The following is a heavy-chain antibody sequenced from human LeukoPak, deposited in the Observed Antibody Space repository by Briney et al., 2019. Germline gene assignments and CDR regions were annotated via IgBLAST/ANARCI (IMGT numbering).Heavy chain of an antibody. Sequence: PSETLSLTCTVSGGSISSYYWSWIRQPPGKGLEWIGYIYYSGTTNYNPSLKSRVTISVDTSKNQFSLKLSSVTAAGTAVYYCARGVYIAAARYGYWGQGTLVTVSS. CDR3: ARGVYIAAARYGY. J-gene: IGHJ4*02. D-gene: IGHD6-13*01. CDR1: GGSISSYY. CDR2: IYYSGTT. V-gene: IGHV4-59*01.